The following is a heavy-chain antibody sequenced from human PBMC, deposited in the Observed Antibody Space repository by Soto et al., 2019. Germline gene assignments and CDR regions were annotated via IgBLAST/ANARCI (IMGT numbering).Heavy chain of an antibody. CDR3: VKDRWVDV. V-gene: IGHV3-53*05. CDR1: GFTVSSNY. J-gene: IGHJ6*02. CDR2: IYSDGTT. Sequence: PGGSLRLSCAASGFTVSSNYMSWVRQAPGKGLEWVSVIYSDGTTYYADSVKGRFTISRDNSKNMLYLQMRSLRPEDTALYYCVKDRWVDVWGPGTTVTVSS.